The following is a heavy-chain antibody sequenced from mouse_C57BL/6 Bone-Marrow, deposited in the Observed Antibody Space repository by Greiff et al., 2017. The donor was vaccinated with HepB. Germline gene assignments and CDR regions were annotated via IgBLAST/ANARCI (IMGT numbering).Heavy chain of an antibody. CDR2: IDPSDSYT. CDR3: AIEGLYGSSSWDFDY. CDR1: GYTFTSYW. Sequence: VQLQQPGAELVMPGASVKLSCKASGYTFTSYWMHWVKQRPGQGLEWIGEIDPSDSYTNYNQKFKGKSTLTVDKSSSTAYMQLSSLTSEDSAVYYCAIEGLYGSSSWDFDYWGQGTTLTVSS. J-gene: IGHJ2*01. V-gene: IGHV1-69*01. D-gene: IGHD1-1*01.